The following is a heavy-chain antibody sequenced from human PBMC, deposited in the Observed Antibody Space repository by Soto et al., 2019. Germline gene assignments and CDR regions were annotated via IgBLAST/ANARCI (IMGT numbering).Heavy chain of an antibody. CDR1: GFTFSNYG. CDR2: ISYDGSTK. Sequence: GGSLRLSCAASGFTFSNYGMHWVRRTPGKGLQWVAAISYDGSTKNYAESVKGRSFISRDKSKNTVFLHMNSLRVEDTALYYCAKDYLGSSNVFEVWGRGTVVT. V-gene: IGHV3-30*18. CDR3: AKDYLGSSNVFEV. D-gene: IGHD2-2*01. J-gene: IGHJ3*01.